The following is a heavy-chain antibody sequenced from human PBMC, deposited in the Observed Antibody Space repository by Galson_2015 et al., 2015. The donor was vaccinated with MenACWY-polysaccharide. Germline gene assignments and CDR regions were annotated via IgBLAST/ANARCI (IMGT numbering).Heavy chain of an antibody. CDR2: ISTSGGT. D-gene: IGHD3-10*01. CDR3: VRDRGAMDV. V-gene: IGHV4-4*07. CDR1: VATINDYL. Sequence: SEPLSLTCTVSVATINDYLWSWVRQPAEKGLEWIGRISTSGGTNYNPSLKSRVTMSVDTSKNQLSLNLNSVTAADTAVYYCVRDRGAMDVWGQGTLVTVSS. J-gene: IGHJ4*02.